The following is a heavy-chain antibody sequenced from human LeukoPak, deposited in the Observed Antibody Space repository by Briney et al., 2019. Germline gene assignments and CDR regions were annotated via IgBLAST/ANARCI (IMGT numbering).Heavy chain of an antibody. Sequence: SETLSLTCTVSGTSISSYYWNWIRQPAGKGLEWIGRIGRISTSGSTNYNPSLKSRVTLSLDTSKNRFSLKLSSVTAADTAVYYCAREEWLSQYNWFDPWGQGTLVTVSS. CDR3: AREEWLSQYNWFDP. D-gene: IGHD3-3*01. CDR1: GTSISSYY. CDR2: ISTSGST. J-gene: IGHJ5*02. V-gene: IGHV4-4*07.